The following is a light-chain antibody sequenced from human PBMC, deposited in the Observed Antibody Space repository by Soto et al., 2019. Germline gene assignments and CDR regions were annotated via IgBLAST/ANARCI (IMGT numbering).Light chain of an antibody. Sequence: QSLLRHPASVSWSPGHSIAISCTGTSSDVGGYNYVSWYQQHPGKAPKLLIYEVSNRPSGVSNRFSGSKSGNTASLTISGLQAEDEADHYCSSYTSSTHYVFGTGTKVTAL. J-gene: IGLJ1*01. V-gene: IGLV2-14*01. CDR3: SSYTSSTHYV. CDR2: EVS. CDR1: SSDVGGYNY.